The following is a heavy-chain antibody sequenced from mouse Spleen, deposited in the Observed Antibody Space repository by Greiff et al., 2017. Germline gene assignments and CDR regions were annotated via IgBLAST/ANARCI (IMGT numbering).Heavy chain of an antibody. J-gene: IGHJ2*01. V-gene: IGHV1-7*01. D-gene: IGHD2-10*01. Sequence: VKLQESGAELAKPGASVKMSCKASGYTFTSYWMHWVKQRPGQGLEWIGYINPSTGYTEYNQKFKDKATLTADKSSSTAYMQLSSLTSEDSAVYYCARTYYEDYFDYWGQGTTLTVSS. CDR1: GYTFTSYW. CDR3: ARTYYEDYFDY. CDR2: INPSTGYT.